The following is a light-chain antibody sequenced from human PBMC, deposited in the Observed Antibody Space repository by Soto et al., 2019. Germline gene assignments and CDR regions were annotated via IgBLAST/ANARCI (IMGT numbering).Light chain of an antibody. Sequence: ERVMTQSPATLSVSPGKKTTLSCRASQGISNKLAWYQQRPGQTPKLLIHDASTRATGIPARFSGSGSRTEFTLTIDSLQSEDFAVYYCLQYSDWPRTFGQGTKVDIK. V-gene: IGKV3-15*01. CDR3: LQYSDWPRT. CDR2: DAS. J-gene: IGKJ1*01. CDR1: QGISNK.